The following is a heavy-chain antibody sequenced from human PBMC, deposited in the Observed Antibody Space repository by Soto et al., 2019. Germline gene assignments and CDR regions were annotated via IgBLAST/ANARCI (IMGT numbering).Heavy chain of an antibody. CDR1: GFSISSYR. V-gene: IGHV3-7*01. CDR3: VRDWSATSSVRGIDH. J-gene: IGHJ4*02. D-gene: IGHD3-3*01. CDR2: ITQDGTGK. Sequence: EVQLVESGGGLGQPGESLRLTCAASGFSISSYRFSWVRQAPGKGLEWVAYITQDGTGKYYVDCVTGRFTISRDNAKSSFVLQMNSLRAEDTAVYYCVRDWSATSSVRGIDHWGQGALVTVSS.